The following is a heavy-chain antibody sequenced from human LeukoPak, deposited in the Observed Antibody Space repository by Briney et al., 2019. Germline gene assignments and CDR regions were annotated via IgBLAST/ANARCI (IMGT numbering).Heavy chain of an antibody. CDR1: GISLSTYY. CDR3: ARDSWDYIAMDV. J-gene: IGHJ6*02. D-gene: IGHD4/OR15-4a*01. Sequence: SETLSLTCTVSGISLSTYYWSWVRQPPGKGLEWIGYVHHTGSADYNPSLKSRVTISLDMSKSQFSLKLTSATAADTAVYYCARDSWDYIAMDVWGPGTTVAVSS. V-gene: IGHV4-59*01. CDR2: VHHTGSA.